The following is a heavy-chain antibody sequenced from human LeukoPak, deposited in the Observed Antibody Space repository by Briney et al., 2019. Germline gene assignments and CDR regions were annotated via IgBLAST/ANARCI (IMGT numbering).Heavy chain of an antibody. CDR1: GFTFSSYG. V-gene: IGHV3-30*18. J-gene: IGHJ4*02. CDR3: AKVDSGGYEYDY. D-gene: IGHD5-12*01. CDR2: ISYDGSNK. Sequence: GRSLRLSCAASGFTFSSYGMHWVRQAPGKGLEWVAVISYDGSNKYYADSVKGRFTISRDNSKNTLYLQMNSLRAEDTAVYYCAKVDSGGYEYDYWGQGTLVTVSS.